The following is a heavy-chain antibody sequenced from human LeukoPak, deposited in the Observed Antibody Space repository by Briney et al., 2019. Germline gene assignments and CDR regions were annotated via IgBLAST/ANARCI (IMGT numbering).Heavy chain of an antibody. CDR2: IYHSGST. CDR3: ARQVFFDY. J-gene: IGHJ4*02. Sequence: SETLSLTCAVSGYSISSGYYWGWIRQPPGKGLEWIGSIYHSGSTYYNPSLKSRVTISVDTSKNQFSLKLSSVTAADTAVYYCARQVFFDYWGQGTLVTVSS. CDR1: GYSISSGYY. D-gene: IGHD2-8*01. V-gene: IGHV4-38-2*01.